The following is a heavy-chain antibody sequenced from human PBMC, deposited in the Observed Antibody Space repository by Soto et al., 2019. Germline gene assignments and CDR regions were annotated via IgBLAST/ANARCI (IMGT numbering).Heavy chain of an antibody. J-gene: IGHJ6*03. CDR2: ISGSGGST. V-gene: IGHV3-23*01. CDR3: AKDNFYCSGGSCPSYYYMDV. Sequence: PGGSLRLSCAASGFTFSSYAMSWVRQAPGKGLEWVSAISGSGGSTYYADSVKGRFTISRDNSKNTLYLQMNSLRAEDTAVYYCAKDNFYCSGGSCPSYYYMDVWGKGTTVTVSS. CDR1: GFTFSSYA. D-gene: IGHD2-15*01.